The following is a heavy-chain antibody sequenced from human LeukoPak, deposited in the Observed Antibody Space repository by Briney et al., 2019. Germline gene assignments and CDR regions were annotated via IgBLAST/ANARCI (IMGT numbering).Heavy chain of an antibody. D-gene: IGHD3-22*01. CDR1: GFTFSSYW. J-gene: IGHJ4*02. Sequence: GGSLRLSCAASGFTFSSYWMHWVRQAPGKGLAWVSRINSDGSSTYYADSVKGRFTISRDNAKNTLYLQMNSLRADDTAVYYCARMAGGYYDSSGLDYWGQGTLVTVSS. CDR2: INSDGSST. CDR3: ARMAGGYYDSSGLDY. V-gene: IGHV3-74*01.